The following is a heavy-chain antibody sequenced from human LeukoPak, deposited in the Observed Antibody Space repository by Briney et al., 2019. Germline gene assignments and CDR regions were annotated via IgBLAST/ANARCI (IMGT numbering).Heavy chain of an antibody. Sequence: SETLSLTCTVSGGSISSGGYYWSWIRQHPGKCLEWIGYIYYSGSTYYNPSLKSRVTISVDTSKNQFSLKLSSVTAEDTAVYYCARDTRSGRLFAYWGQGTLVSVSS. CDR2: IYYSGST. CDR1: GGSISSGGYY. V-gene: IGHV4-31*03. D-gene: IGHD3-3*01. CDR3: ARDTRSGRLFAY. J-gene: IGHJ4*02.